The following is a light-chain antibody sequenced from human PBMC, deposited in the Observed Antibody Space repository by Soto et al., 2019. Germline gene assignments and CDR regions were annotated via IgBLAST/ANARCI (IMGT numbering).Light chain of an antibody. J-gene: IGLJ2*01. V-gene: IGLV2-14*01. CDR3: ATWDDSLNVV. CDR2: EVS. CDR1: SSDVGGYDY. Sequence: QSALTQPASVSGSPGQSITISCTGTSSDVGGYDYVSWYQLHPGKAPKLMVFEVSNRPSGVPGRFSGSKSGTSASLAISGLLSEDEADYYCATWDDSLNVVFGGGTKLTVL.